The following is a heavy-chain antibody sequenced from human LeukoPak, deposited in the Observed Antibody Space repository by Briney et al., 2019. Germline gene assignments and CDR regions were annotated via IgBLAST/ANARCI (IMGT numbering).Heavy chain of an antibody. J-gene: IGHJ5*02. Sequence: PSETLSLTCTVSGGSISSGGYYWSWIRQHPGKGLEWIGYIYYSGSTYYNPSLKSRVTISVDTSKNQFSLKLSSVTAADTAVYYCARDRYDYGDLFDPWGQGTLVTVSS. D-gene: IGHD4-17*01. V-gene: IGHV4-31*03. CDR2: IYYSGST. CDR1: GGSISSGGYY. CDR3: ARDRYDYGDLFDP.